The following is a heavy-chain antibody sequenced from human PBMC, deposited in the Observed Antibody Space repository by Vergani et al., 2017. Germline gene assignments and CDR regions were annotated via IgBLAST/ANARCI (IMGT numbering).Heavy chain of an antibody. V-gene: IGHV3-30*02. CDR1: GFSFNTYG. D-gene: IGHD5-12*01. CDR3: AKDGREISAYGYFNY. J-gene: IGHJ4*02. Sequence: QVQLVETGGGVVQPGGSLRLYCATSGFSFNTYGAHWVRQAPGKGLEWVAFIGYDGRIKYNVDSVKGRFTISRDTSKKTLSLQMRSLRADDTAVYYCAKDGREISAYGYFNYWGQGTLVTVSS. CDR2: IGYDGRIK.